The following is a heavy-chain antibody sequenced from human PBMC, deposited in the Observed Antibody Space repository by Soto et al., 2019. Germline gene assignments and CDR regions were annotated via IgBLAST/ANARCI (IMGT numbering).Heavy chain of an antibody. Sequence: PVGSLRLSCAPSGFTVKGNYVGWARRASGRGMEWVSIIFSAGMTYYTDSVKGRFTISKDISKNTLSLQMNSLRADDTAVYFCAGAYSYNYAFDYWGLGTPVTVSS. D-gene: IGHD1-1*01. CDR1: GFTVKGNY. CDR2: IFSAGMT. V-gene: IGHV3-53*01. J-gene: IGHJ4*02. CDR3: AGAYSYNYAFDY.